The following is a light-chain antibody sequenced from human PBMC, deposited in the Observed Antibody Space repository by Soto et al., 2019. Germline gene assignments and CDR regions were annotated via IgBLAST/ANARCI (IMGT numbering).Light chain of an antibody. J-gene: IGKJ4*01. CDR2: DAS. CDR3: QQANSFPLT. V-gene: IGKV1-33*01. Sequence: DIQMTQSPSSLSASVGDRVTITCQASQDISNYLNWYQQKPGKAPKLLIYDASNLETGVPSRFSGSGFGTDFTLTISSLQPEDFATYYCQQANSFPLTFGGGTKVDIK. CDR1: QDISNY.